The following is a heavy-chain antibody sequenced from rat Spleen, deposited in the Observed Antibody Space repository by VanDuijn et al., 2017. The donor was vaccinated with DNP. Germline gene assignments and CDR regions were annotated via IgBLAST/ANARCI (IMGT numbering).Heavy chain of an antibody. D-gene: IGHD1-2*01. V-gene: IGHV2-1*01. CDR2: LWSGGTT. CDR1: GFSLTSNS. Sequence: QVQLKESGPGLVQPSQTLSLTCTVSGFSLTSNSVHWVRQPPGKGLAWLGTLWSGGTTDYNPVLRSRLSISWDTSKSQVFLKMNSLQTEDTATYYCARDREQLYWYFDFWGPGTMVTVSS. J-gene: IGHJ1*01. CDR3: ARDREQLYWYFDF.